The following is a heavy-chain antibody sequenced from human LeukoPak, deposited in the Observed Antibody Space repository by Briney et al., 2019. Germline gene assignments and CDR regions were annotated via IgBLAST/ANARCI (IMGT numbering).Heavy chain of an antibody. J-gene: IGHJ6*03. CDR2: ISWNSGSI. V-gene: IGHV3-9*01. CDR3: ARVVGLTGYSSSWYSGYYYYMDV. D-gene: IGHD6-13*01. CDR1: GFTFDDYA. Sequence: GGSLRLSCAASGFTFDDYAMHWVRQAPGKGLEWVSGISWNSGSIGYADSVKGRFTISRDNAKISLYLQMNSLRSEDTAVYYCARVVGLTGYSSSWYSGYYYYMDVWGKGTTVTVSS.